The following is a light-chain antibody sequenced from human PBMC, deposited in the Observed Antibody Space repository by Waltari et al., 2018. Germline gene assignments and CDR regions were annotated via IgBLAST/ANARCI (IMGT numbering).Light chain of an antibody. CDR3: QHYANFPLT. V-gene: IGKV1-33*01. J-gene: IGKJ4*01. Sequence: DVQMTQSPSSLSASMGDRVTITCQASQDIFTYLNWYHQRPGKAPKVLIYDASKLETGVPSRFSGSGSGTHFNFTIRSPQPEDVGTYYCQHYANFPLTFGGGTKVEI. CDR2: DAS. CDR1: QDIFTY.